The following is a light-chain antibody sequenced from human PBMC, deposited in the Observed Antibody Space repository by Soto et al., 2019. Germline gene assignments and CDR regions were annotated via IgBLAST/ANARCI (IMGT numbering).Light chain of an antibody. J-gene: IGKJ1*01. CDR1: QSISNY. CDR2: AAS. CDR3: LQTYTTLTWT. Sequence: DIKMTQSPCCMSWSXGDRVTIAXXXSQSISNYLQWYQHKSGQAPRLLVYAASSLHSGVPSRFSGSGSGTDFTLTISSLQPEDFATYYCLQTYTTLTWTFGQGTKVDIK. V-gene: IGKV1-39*01.